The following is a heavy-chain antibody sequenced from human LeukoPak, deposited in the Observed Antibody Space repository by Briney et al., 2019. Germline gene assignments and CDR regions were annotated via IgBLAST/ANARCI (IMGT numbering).Heavy chain of an antibody. V-gene: IGHV4-34*01. CDR1: GGSFSGYY. Sequence: PSETLSLTCAVYGGSFSGYYWSWIRQPPGKGLEWIGEINHSGSTSYNPSLKSRVTISVDTSKNQFSLKLSSVTAADTAVYYCATRVGALDYWGQGTLVTVSS. CDR3: ATRVGALDY. D-gene: IGHD1-26*01. CDR2: INHSGST. J-gene: IGHJ4*02.